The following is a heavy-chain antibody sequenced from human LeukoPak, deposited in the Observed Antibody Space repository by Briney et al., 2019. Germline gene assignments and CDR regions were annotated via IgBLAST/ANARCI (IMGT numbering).Heavy chain of an antibody. CDR2: ICGSGGST. V-gene: IGHV3-23*01. J-gene: IGHJ4*02. Sequence: GGSLRLSCAASGFTFSNYAMRWVRQPAGKGLEWVSAICGSGGSTYYADSVKGRFTISRDNSKNTLYLQMNSLRAEDTAVYYCAKDNREGFYFDSSGYYFLFDYWGQGTLVTVSS. D-gene: IGHD3-22*01. CDR3: AKDNREGFYFDSSGYYFLFDY. CDR1: GFTFSNYA.